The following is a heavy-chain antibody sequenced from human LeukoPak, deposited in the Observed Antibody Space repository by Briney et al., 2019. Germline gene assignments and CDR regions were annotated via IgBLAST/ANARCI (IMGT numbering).Heavy chain of an antibody. Sequence: GGSLRLSCAASGFTFSSYAMSWVRQAPGKGLEWVSAISGSGGSTYYADSVKGRFTISRDNSKNTLYLQMNSLRAEDTALYYCAKDYAGGRRSWTAYYFDYWGQGTLVTVSS. CDR2: ISGSGGST. CDR3: AKDYAGGRRSWTAYYFDY. CDR1: GFTFSSYA. D-gene: IGHD6-13*01. V-gene: IGHV3-23*01. J-gene: IGHJ4*02.